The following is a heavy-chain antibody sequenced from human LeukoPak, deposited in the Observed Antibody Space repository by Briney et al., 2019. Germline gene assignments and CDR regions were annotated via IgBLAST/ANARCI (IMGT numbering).Heavy chain of an antibody. J-gene: IGHJ4*02. D-gene: IGHD2-21*01. Sequence: PSETLSLTCTVSSGSISSSNFYWDWIRQPPGKGLEWIGNFYYSETTYYNPSLKSRVTISVDTSKNQFSLKLSSVTAADTAVYYCARHTVLHIVGPTRWGQGTLVTVSS. CDR3: ARHTVLHIVGPTR. CDR1: SGSISSSNFY. CDR2: FYYSETT. V-gene: IGHV4-39*01.